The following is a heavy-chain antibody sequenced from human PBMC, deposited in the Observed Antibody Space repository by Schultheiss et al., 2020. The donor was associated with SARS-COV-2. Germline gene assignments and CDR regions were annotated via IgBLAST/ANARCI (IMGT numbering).Heavy chain of an antibody. CDR3: AEGMKGRYDH. CDR1: GFTFGNYA. J-gene: IGHJ4*02. Sequence: GESLKISCAASGFTFGNYAMSWVRQAPGKGLEWVASISASGGSTNYADSLKGRFIISRDNSKNTLFLQMNSLRVEDTAVYYCAEGMKGRYDHWGQGSLVTVSS. CDR2: ISASGGST. V-gene: IGHV3-23*01.